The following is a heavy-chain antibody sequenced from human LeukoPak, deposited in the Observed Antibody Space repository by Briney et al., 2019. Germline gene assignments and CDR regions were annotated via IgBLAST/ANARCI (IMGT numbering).Heavy chain of an antibody. J-gene: IGHJ4*02. Sequence: GGSLRLSCAASGFTFSRYWMHWVRQAPGKGLVWVSRTSPDGSTTLYADSVKGRFTISRDNAKNTLFLEMNSLRAEDTAVYYCATDSGTYYKAFDYWGQGTLVTVSS. CDR2: TSPDGSTT. V-gene: IGHV3-74*03. CDR3: ATDSGTYYKAFDY. D-gene: IGHD1-26*01. CDR1: GFTFSRYW.